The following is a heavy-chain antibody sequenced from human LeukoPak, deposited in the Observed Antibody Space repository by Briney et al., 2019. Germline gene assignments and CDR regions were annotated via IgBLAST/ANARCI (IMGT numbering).Heavy chain of an antibody. Sequence: GGSLRLSCAASGVTLRNYAMTWIRQAPGKGLQWVSVISGDGESTYYADSVRGRFTISRDNSKNTMYLQMNNLRAEDTAIYYCAKDRDCSSTGCYVFANWGQGTLVSVSS. J-gene: IGHJ4*02. CDR3: AKDRDCSSTGCYVFAN. CDR1: GVTLRNYA. V-gene: IGHV3-23*01. D-gene: IGHD2-2*01. CDR2: ISGDGEST.